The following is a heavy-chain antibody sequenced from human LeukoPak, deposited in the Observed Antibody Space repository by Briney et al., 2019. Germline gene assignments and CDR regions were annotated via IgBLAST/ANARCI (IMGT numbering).Heavy chain of an antibody. D-gene: IGHD6-13*01. CDR1: GGSISSYY. Sequence: SETLSLPCTVSGGSISSYYWSWIRQPPGRGLEWIGYIYYSGSTNYNPSLKSRVTISVDTSKNQFSLKLSSVTAADTAVYYCAGGLGILSDWGQGTLVTVSS. V-gene: IGHV4-59*01. CDR3: AGGLGILSD. CDR2: IYYSGST. J-gene: IGHJ4*02.